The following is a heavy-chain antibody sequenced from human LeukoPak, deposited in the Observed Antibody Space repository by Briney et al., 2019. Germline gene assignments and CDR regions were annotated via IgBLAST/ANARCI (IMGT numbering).Heavy chain of an antibody. J-gene: IGHJ4*02. V-gene: IGHV3-23*01. CDR2: ISGSGGNT. D-gene: IGHD3-10*01. CDR3: AKLTSYGSGSYYGPRVSYYFDY. CDR1: GFTFSSYA. Sequence: GGSLRLSCAASGFTFSSYAMSWVRQAPGKGLDWVSAISGSGGNTYYADSVKGRFTISRDNSKNTLYLQMNSLRAEDTAVYYCAKLTSYGSGSYYGPRVSYYFDYWGQGTLVTVSS.